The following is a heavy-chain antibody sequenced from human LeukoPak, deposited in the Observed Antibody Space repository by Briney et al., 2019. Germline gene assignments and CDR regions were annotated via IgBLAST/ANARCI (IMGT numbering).Heavy chain of an antibody. CDR2: IIPILGIA. CDR3: ARLERLQVSPFDY. V-gene: IGHV1-69*04. CDR1: GGTFSSYA. D-gene: IGHD6-25*01. Sequence: ASVKVSCKASGGTFSSYAISWVRQAPGQGLEWMGRIIPILGIANYAQKFQGRVTITADKSRSTAYMELSSLRSEDTAVYYCARLERLQVSPFDYWGQGTLVTVSS. J-gene: IGHJ4*02.